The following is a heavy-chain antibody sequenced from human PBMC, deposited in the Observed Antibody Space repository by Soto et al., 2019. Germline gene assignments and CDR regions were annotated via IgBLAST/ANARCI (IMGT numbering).Heavy chain of an antibody. CDR1: GGSISSGGYY. D-gene: IGHD3-3*01. V-gene: IGHV4-31*03. CDR2: IYYSGST. CDR3: ARSGSGYYYYYYGMDV. J-gene: IGHJ6*02. Sequence: PSETLSLTCTVSGGSISSGGYYWSWIRQHPGKGLEWIGYIYYSGSTYYNPSLKSRVTISVDTSKNQFSLKLSSVTAADTAVYYXARSGSGYYYYYYGMDVWGQGTTVTVSS.